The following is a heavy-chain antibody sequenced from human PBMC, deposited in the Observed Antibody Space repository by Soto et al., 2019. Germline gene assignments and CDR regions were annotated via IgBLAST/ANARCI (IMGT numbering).Heavy chain of an antibody. CDR3: ATKARVTGSAHNAMDV. J-gene: IGHJ6*04. Sequence: GGSLRLSCEASRFTFNTSGMHWVRQAPDKRLEWVAVISYDGNTQYYGDSVKGRFTISRDNAKSTLYLQMDSLKTEDTSVYYCATKARVTGSAHNAMDVRGKGTTGTVSS. CDR1: RFTFNTSG. V-gene: IGHV3-30*03. D-gene: IGHD2-21*02. CDR2: ISYDGNTQ.